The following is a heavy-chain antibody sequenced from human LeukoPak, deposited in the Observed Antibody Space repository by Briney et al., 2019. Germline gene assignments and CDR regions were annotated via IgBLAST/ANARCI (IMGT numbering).Heavy chain of an antibody. CDR3: AREKGYPYSSSYVY. CDR1: GGTFSSYA. V-gene: IGHV1-69*05. CDR2: IIPIFGTA. J-gene: IGHJ4*02. Sequence: SVKVSCKASGGTFSSYAISWVRQAPGQGLEWVGGIIPIFGTANYAQKFQGRVTITTDESTSTAYMELSSLRSDDTAVYYCAREKGYPYSSSYVYWGQGTLVTVSS. D-gene: IGHD6-6*01.